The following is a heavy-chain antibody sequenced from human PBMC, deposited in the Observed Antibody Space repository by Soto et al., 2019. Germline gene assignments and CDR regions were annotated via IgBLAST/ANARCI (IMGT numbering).Heavy chain of an antibody. Sequence: GGSLRLSWAASGFTFSGSVMYWVRQASGKGLEWVGRIRSKANSYATAYAASVKGRFTISRDDSKNTAYLQMNSLKTEDTALYYCTTDVLRYLDPYYYHGMDVWGQGIPVTV. CDR3: TTDVLRYLDPYYYHGMDV. CDR1: GFTFSGSV. J-gene: IGHJ6*02. V-gene: IGHV3-73*01. D-gene: IGHD3-9*01. CDR2: IRSKANSYAT.